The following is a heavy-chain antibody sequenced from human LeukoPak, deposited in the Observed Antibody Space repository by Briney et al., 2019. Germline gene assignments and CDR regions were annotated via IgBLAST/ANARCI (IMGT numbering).Heavy chain of an antibody. J-gene: IGHJ4*02. CDR3: ARQGYSSGY. D-gene: IGHD6-19*01. Sequence: PGGSLRLSCAASGLTFSSYWMSRVRQAPGKGLEWVANIKQDGSENYYVDSVKGRFTISRDNAKNSLYLQMNSLRVEDTAVYYGARQGYSSGYWGQGTLVTVSS. CDR1: GLTFSSYW. V-gene: IGHV3-7*04. CDR2: IKQDGSEN.